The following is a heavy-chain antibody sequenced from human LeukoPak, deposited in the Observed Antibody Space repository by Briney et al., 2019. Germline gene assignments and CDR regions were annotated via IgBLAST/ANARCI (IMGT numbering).Heavy chain of an antibody. D-gene: IGHD3-3*01. CDR1: GGSLSGYY. J-gene: IGHJ4*02. CDR2: INHSGST. Sequence: SETLSLTCAVYGGSLSGYYWSWIRQPPGKGLEWIGEINHSGSTNYNPSLKSRVTISVDTSKNQFSLKLSSVTAADTAVYYCAGTSFFVDYWGQGTLVTVSS. CDR3: AGTSFFVDY. V-gene: IGHV4-34*01.